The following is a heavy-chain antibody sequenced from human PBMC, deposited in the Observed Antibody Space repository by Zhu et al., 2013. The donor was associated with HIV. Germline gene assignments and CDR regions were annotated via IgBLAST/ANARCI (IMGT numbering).Heavy chain of an antibody. V-gene: IGHV1-2*02. J-gene: IGHJ6*03. D-gene: IGHD6-25*01. CDR3: AREYSIGYYYYMDV. CDR1: GYPFTSFY. CDR2: IHPVSGDT. Sequence: HVQLVQSGAEVKKPGASVKVSCQTSGYPFTSFYLHWVRQAPGQGPQWMGWIHPVSGDTQFGQKFQGRVTMTRDTSITTAYMQLNRLRSDDTAVYYCAREYSIGYYYYMDVVGTKGPRSPSP.